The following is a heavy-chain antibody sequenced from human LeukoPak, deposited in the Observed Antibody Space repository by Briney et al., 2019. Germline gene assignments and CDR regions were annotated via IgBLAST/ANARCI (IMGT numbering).Heavy chain of an antibody. Sequence: GGSLRLSCAASGLTFINYSMNWVRQAPGKGLEWVSCITSSGSSLYYADSVKGRFTISRDTAKNSLYLRMNSLRAEDTAVHYCARVGYCSSTSCPRNFDYWGQGTLVTVSS. D-gene: IGHD2-2*01. CDR2: ITSSGSSL. V-gene: IGHV3-48*04. CDR1: GLTFINYS. J-gene: IGHJ4*02. CDR3: ARVGYCSSTSCPRNFDY.